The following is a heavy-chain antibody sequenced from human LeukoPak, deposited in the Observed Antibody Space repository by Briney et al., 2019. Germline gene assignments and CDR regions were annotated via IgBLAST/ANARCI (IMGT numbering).Heavy chain of an antibody. J-gene: IGHJ5*02. Sequence: SETLSLTCAVYGGSFSGYYWSWIRQPPGKGLEWIGYIYYSGSTNYNPSLKSRVTISVDTSKNQFSLKLSSVTAADTAVYYCARDKSSGLYWFDPWGQGTLVTVSS. CDR3: ARDKSSGLYWFDP. CDR2: IYYSGST. D-gene: IGHD6-19*01. V-gene: IGHV4-59*01. CDR1: GGSFSGYY.